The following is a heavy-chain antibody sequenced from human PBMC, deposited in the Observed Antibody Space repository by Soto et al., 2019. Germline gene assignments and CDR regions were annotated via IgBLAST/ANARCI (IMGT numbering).Heavy chain of an antibody. CDR2: LNAGNGNT. D-gene: IGHD3-3*01. CDR3: ARQTIFGVVIIPRFDY. J-gene: IGHJ4*02. CDR1: GYTFTSYA. V-gene: IGHV1-3*01. Sequence: QVPLVQSGAEVKKPGASVKVSCKASGYTFTSYAMHWVRQAPGQRLEWMGWLNAGNGNTKYSQKFQGRVTITRDTSASTAYMELSSLRSEDTAVYYCARQTIFGVVIIPRFDYWGQGTLVTVSS.